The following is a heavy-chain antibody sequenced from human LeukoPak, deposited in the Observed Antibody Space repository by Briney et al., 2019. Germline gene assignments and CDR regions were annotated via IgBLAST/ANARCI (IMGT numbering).Heavy chain of an antibody. CDR1: GFTFSSYW. D-gene: IGHD6-6*01. CDR2: IKQDGSEK. V-gene: IGHV3-7*01. J-gene: IGHJ6*03. CDR3: ARDRYSSSSDYYYYMDV. Sequence: GGSLRLSCAASGFTFSSYWMSWVRQAPGKGLEWVANIKQDGSEKYYVDSVKGRFTISTDNAKNSLYLQMNSLRAEDTAVYYCARDRYSSSSDYYYYMDVWGKGTTVTVSS.